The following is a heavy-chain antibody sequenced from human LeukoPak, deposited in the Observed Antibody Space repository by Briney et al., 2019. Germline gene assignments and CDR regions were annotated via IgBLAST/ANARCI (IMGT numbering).Heavy chain of an antibody. CDR3: ARFSGGTSRVDY. J-gene: IGHJ4*02. CDR2: IYHSGTT. Sequence: SETLSLTCAVSGESISSSNWWSWVRQPPGKGLEWIGEIYHSGTTNYNPSLKSRVTISIDTSRNQFSLKLTSVTAADTAVYYCARFSGGTSRVDYWGQGTLVAVSS. V-gene: IGHV4-4*02. CDR1: GESISSSNW. D-gene: IGHD3-16*01.